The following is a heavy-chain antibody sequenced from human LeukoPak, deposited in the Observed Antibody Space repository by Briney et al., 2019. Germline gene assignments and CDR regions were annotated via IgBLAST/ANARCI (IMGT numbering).Heavy chain of an antibody. D-gene: IGHD3-9*01. J-gene: IGHJ3*02. CDR3: ARTYYDILTGQMPDAFDI. CDR1: GGSISSSSYY. V-gene: IGHV4-61*05. Sequence: SETLSLTCTVSGGSISSSSYYWSWIRQPPGKGLEWIGYIYYSGSTNYNPSLKSRVTISVDTSKNQFSLKLSSVTAADTAVYYCARTYYDILTGQMPDAFDIWGQGTMVTVSS. CDR2: IYYSGST.